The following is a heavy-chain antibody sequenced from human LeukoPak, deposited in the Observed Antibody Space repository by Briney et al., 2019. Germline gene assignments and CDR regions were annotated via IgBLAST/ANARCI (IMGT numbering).Heavy chain of an antibody. J-gene: IGHJ3*02. Sequence: PGGSLRLSCAASGFTFSSYGMHWVRQAPGKGLEWVAVIWYDGSNKYYADSVKGRFTISRDNSKNTLYLQMNSLRAEDTAVYYCAKETEQWLDYGAFDIWGQGTMVTVSS. CDR3: AKETEQWLDYGAFDI. D-gene: IGHD6-19*01. CDR2: IWYDGSNK. V-gene: IGHV3-33*06. CDR1: GFTFSSYG.